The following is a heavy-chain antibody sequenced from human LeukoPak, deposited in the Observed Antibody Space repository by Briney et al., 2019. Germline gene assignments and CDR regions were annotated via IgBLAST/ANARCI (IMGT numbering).Heavy chain of an antibody. V-gene: IGHV3-21*01. J-gene: IGHJ4*02. Sequence: GGSLRLSCAASGFTFSSYSMNWVRQAPGKGLEWVSSISSSSSYIYYADSVKSRFTISRDNAKNSLYLQMNSLRAEDTAVYYCARVLGGYSYGYLGYYFDYWGQGTLVTVSS. CDR2: ISSSSSYI. CDR1: GFTFSSYS. CDR3: ARVLGGYSYGYLGYYFDY. D-gene: IGHD5-18*01.